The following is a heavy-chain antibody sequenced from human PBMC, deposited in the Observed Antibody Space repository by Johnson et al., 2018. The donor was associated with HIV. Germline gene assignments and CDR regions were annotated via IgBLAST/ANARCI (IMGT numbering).Heavy chain of an antibody. CDR1: GFTFSSYA. V-gene: IGHV3-30*04. Sequence: QMLLVESGGGVVQPGRSLRLSCAASGFTFSSYAMHWVRQAPGKGLEWVAVISYDGSNKYYADSVKGRFTISRDNSKNTLYLQMNSLRAEDTAVYYCARGDLAAAGNGAFDIWGQGTMVTVSS. CDR2: ISYDGSNK. D-gene: IGHD6-13*01. J-gene: IGHJ3*02. CDR3: ARGDLAAAGNGAFDI.